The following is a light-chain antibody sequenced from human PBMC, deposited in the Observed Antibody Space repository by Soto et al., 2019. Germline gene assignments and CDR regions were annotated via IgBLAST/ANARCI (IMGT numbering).Light chain of an antibody. CDR1: QSISRY. Sequence: LTRAPVTLALSPGERTTLSCRASQSISRYLAWYQQKPGQGPRLLIYGASSRATGTPDRFSGSGSGTDFTLTINRLKPEDLALYYCQQYGSSPPTFGKGTRV. CDR2: GAS. V-gene: IGKV3-20*01. J-gene: IGKJ1*01. CDR3: QQYGSSPPT.